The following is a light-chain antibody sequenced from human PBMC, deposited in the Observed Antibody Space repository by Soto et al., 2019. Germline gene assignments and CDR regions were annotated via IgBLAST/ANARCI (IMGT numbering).Light chain of an antibody. Sequence: EIVMTQSPATLSVSPGERATLSCRASQSVSSNLAWYQQKPGQAPRLLIYGASTRATGIPARFRGSGSGTECTLTISSLQSEDFAVYYCQQYNNWPVFGQGTKVEIK. V-gene: IGKV3-15*01. J-gene: IGKJ1*01. CDR3: QQYNNWPV. CDR1: QSVSSN. CDR2: GAS.